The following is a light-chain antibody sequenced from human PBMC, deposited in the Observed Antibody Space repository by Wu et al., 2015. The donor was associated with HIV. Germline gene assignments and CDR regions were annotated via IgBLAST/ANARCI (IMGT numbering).Light chain of an antibody. Sequence: EIVLTQSPVTLSLSPGEGATLSCRASQSVVTNSLAWFQHRPDQAPRLLIYGASSRATGIPDRFSGRGSGTDFTLTISTLEPEDSAIYYCQQYGSSVWTFGQGTKVEIK. CDR1: QSVVTNS. CDR2: GAS. J-gene: IGKJ1*01. V-gene: IGKV3-20*01. CDR3: QQYGSSVWT.